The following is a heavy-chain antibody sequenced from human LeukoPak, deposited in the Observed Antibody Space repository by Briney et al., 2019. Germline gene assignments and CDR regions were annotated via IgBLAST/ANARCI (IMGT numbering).Heavy chain of an antibody. CDR1: GGSISSYY. Sequence: SETLSLTCTVSGGSISSYYWSWIRQPPGKGLEWIGHIYYSGSTNYNPSLKSRVTISVDTSKNQFSLKLSSVTAADTAVYYCARGGSYFGYWGQGTLVTVSS. V-gene: IGHV4-59*12. D-gene: IGHD1-26*01. J-gene: IGHJ4*02. CDR2: IYYSGST. CDR3: ARGGSYFGY.